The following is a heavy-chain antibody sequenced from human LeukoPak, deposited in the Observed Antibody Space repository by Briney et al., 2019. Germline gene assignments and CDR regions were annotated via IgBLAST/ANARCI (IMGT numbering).Heavy chain of an antibody. J-gene: IGHJ4*02. Sequence: GGSLRLSCAASGFTFKNFAMSWVRQTPEKGLEWVSAISGSDGRTFYADSVKGRFTISRDNSKNTLYLQMNSLRAEDTAVYYCAKDLWFPYSSFGYFDYWGQGTLVTVSS. CDR2: ISGSDGRT. V-gene: IGHV3-23*01. D-gene: IGHD6-6*01. CDR1: GFTFKNFA. CDR3: AKDLWFPYSSFGYFDY.